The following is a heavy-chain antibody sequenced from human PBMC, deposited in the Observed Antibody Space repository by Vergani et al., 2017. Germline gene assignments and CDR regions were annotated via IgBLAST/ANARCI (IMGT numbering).Heavy chain of an antibody. D-gene: IGHD4-11*01. CDR1: GGSFTSYH. CDR3: ARVNTETNGHRYYYYYMDV. CDR2: IDHTGRP. Sequence: QVQLQQWGGGLLTPSETLSLTCVVNGGSFTSYHWTWIRQSPGEGLEWVGDIDHTGRPDYNPSLTSRVTMSVDKSRNQFSLTPNSVTATDTAIYFCARVNTETNGHRYYYYYMDVWGQGTAVTVS. J-gene: IGHJ6*03. V-gene: IGHV4-34*01.